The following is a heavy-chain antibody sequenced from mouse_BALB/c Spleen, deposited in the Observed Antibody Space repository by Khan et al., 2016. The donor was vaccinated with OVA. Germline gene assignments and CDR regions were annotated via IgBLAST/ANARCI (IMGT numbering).Heavy chain of an antibody. CDR2: ISGDSSNI. J-gene: IGHJ2*01. D-gene: IGHD1-1*02. CDR3: ATSYFYGYFSGY. Sequence: EVELVESGAGLVQPGGSLKLSCAASGFTFSSYGMHWVHQAPEKGLEWVAYISGDSSNINYADTVKGRFTFYREHPKNHLLLQMPKLMTEDTARYYGATSYFYGYFSGYWGPGTTLTVSS. V-gene: IGHV5-17*02. CDR1: GFTFSSYG.